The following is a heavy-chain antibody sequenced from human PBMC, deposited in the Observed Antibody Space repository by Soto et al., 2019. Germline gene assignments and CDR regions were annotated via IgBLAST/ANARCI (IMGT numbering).Heavy chain of an antibody. V-gene: IGHV3-7*05. J-gene: IGHJ3*02. Sequence: GESLRLSCAPSGFTFSTYWMSWVRQAPGKGLEWVANIKQDGSEKYYVDSVKGRFTISRDNAKNSLYLQMNSLRAEDTAVYYCAREYYDYVWGRTDDAFDIWGQGTMVTVSS. CDR3: AREYYDYVWGRTDDAFDI. D-gene: IGHD3-16*01. CDR2: IKQDGSEK. CDR1: GFTFSTYW.